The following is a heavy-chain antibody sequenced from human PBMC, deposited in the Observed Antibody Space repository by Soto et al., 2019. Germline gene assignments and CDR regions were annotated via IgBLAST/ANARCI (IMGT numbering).Heavy chain of an antibody. CDR3: AKDSRGYGAYYGMDV. D-gene: IGHD5-12*01. CDR1: GFTFSSYA. CDR2: ISGSGGST. J-gene: IGHJ6*02. Sequence: PGGSLKLSCAASGFTFSSYAMSWVRQAPGKGLEWVSAISGSGGSTYYADSVKGRFTISRDNSKNTLYLQMNSLRAEDTAVYYCAKDSRGYGAYYGMDVWGQGTTVTVS. V-gene: IGHV3-23*01.